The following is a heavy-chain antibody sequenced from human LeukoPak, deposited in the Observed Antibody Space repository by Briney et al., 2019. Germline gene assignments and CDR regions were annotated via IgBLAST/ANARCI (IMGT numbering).Heavy chain of an antibody. CDR3: ARGPYCSSTSCYTPDFDY. J-gene: IGHJ4*02. CDR1: GGSFSGYY. Sequence: SETLSLTCAVYGGSFSGYYWSWIRQPPGKGLEWIGVINHSGSTNYNPSLKSRVTISVDTSKNQFSLKLSSVTAADTAVYYCARGPYCSSTSCYTPDFDYWAREPWSPSPQ. D-gene: IGHD2-2*02. V-gene: IGHV4-34*01. CDR2: INHSGST.